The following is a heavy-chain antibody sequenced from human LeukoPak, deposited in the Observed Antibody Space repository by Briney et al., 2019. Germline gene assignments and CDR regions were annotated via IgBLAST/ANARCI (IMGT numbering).Heavy chain of an antibody. J-gene: IGHJ3*02. Sequence: GGSLRLSCAASGFTFSSYSMNWVRQAPGKGLEWVSSISSSSSYIYYADSVKGRFTISRDNAKNSLYLQRNSLRGEDTAVYYCTGGRLYCSGGSCEKANDAFDIWGQGTMVTVSS. CDR3: TGGRLYCSGGSCEKANDAFDI. CDR1: GFTFSSYS. D-gene: IGHD2-15*01. CDR2: ISSSSSYI. V-gene: IGHV3-21*01.